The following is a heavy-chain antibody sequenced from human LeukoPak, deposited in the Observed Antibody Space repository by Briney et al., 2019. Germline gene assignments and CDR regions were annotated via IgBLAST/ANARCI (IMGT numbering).Heavy chain of an antibody. D-gene: IGHD6-19*01. CDR2: ISWNSGSI. CDR3: AKDILPGRSSGWENAFDI. CDR1: GFTFNNYW. Sequence: GGSLRLSCVASGFTFNNYWMSWVRQAPGKGLEWVSGISWNSGSIGYADSVKGRFTISRDNAKNSLYLQMNSLRAEDTALYYCAKDILPGRSSGWENAFDIWGQGTMVTVSS. J-gene: IGHJ3*02. V-gene: IGHV3-9*01.